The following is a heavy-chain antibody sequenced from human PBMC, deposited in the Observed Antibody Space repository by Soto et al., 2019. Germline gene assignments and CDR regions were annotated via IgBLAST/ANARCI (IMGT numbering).Heavy chain of an antibody. D-gene: IGHD3-9*01. V-gene: IGHV1-18*01. J-gene: IGHJ1*01. CDR3: ASDYDILTGYTGGYFQH. CDR2: ISAYNGNT. CDR1: GYTFTSYG. Sequence: QVQLVQSGAEVKKPGASVKVSCKASGYTFTSYGISWVRQAPGQGLEWMGWISAYNGNTNYAQKLQGRVTMTTDTSTSTAYMELRSLRSDDTAVYDCASDYDILTGYTGGYFQHWGQGTLVTVSS.